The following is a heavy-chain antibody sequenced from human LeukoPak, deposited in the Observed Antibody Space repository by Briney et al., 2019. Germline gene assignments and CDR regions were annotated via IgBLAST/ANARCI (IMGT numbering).Heavy chain of an antibody. CDR1: GYTFTIYY. J-gene: IGHJ4*02. Sequence: ASVTVSCTASGYTFTIYYMHWVRQAPGQGLEWMGIINPSGGSTSYAQKFQGRVTMTRDTSTSTVYMELSSLRSEDTAVYYCAREGVRYYDSSGYYTYWGQGTLVTVSS. CDR2: INPSGGST. CDR3: AREGVRYYDSSGYYTY. D-gene: IGHD3-22*01. V-gene: IGHV1-46*01.